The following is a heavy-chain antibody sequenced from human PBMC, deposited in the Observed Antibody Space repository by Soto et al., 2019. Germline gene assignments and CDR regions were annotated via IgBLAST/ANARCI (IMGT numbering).Heavy chain of an antibody. J-gene: IGHJ4*02. CDR2: IYYSGST. D-gene: IGHD4-17*01. CDR1: GGSISSGGYY. CDR3: AGLDYGDHERMPPSFDY. V-gene: IGHV4-31*03. Sequence: QVQLQESGPGLVKPSQTLSLTCTVSGGSISSGGYYWSWIRQHPGKGLEWIGYIYYSGSTYYNPSLKSRVTISVDTAKNQFSLKLSSVTAADTAVYYCAGLDYGDHERMPPSFDYWGQGTLVTDSS.